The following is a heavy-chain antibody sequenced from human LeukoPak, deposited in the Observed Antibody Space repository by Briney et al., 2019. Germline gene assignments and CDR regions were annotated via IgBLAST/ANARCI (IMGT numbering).Heavy chain of an antibody. CDR2: INSDGKNI. CDR3: TRDLMDYDVSTGLHHYYMDV. Sequence: GGSLRLSCVASGFTFSSYWMHWVRQDSRKGLVWVSRINSDGKNINYADSVRGRFTISRDNAKNTLYLQMNTLRVEDTAVYYCTRDLMDYDVSTGLHHYYMDVWGQGTTVTVSS. CDR1: GFTFSSYW. D-gene: IGHD3-9*01. J-gene: IGHJ6*02. V-gene: IGHV3-74*01.